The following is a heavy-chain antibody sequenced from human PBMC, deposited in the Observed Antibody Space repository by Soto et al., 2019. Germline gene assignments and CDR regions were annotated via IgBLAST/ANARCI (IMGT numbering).Heavy chain of an antibody. Sequence: GGSLRLSCAASGFTVSSNYMSWVRQSPGKGLEWVSVIYSGGSTCYADSVKGRFTVSRDNSKNTLYLQMNSLRAEDTAVYYCARFYYYDSSGYYYYGMDVWGQGTTVTVSS. J-gene: IGHJ6*02. D-gene: IGHD3-22*01. V-gene: IGHV3-53*01. CDR3: ARFYYYDSSGYYYYGMDV. CDR1: GFTVSSNY. CDR2: IYSGGST.